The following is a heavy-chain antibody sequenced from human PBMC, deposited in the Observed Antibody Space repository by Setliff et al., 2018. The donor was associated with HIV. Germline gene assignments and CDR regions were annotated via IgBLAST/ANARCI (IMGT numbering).Heavy chain of an antibody. Sequence: GGSLRLSCAASGFTFSSYSMNWVRQAPGKGLEWVSSISSSGSYIYYADSVKGRFTISRDNAKNSLSLQMNSLRAEDTAIYYCARDTLYCSGGNCPFDYWGQGTLVTVSS. CDR1: GFTFSSYS. V-gene: IGHV3-21*01. CDR3: ARDTLYCSGGNCPFDY. CDR2: ISSSGSYI. D-gene: IGHD2-15*01. J-gene: IGHJ4*02.